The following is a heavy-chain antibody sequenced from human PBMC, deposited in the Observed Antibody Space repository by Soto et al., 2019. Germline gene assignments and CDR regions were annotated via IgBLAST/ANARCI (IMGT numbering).Heavy chain of an antibody. CDR1: GYTFTSYG. CDR3: ARLAIFGVDLTWFDP. J-gene: IGHJ5*02. CDR2: ISAYNGNT. Sequence: QVQLVQSGAEGKKPGASVKVSCKASGYTFTSYGISWVRQAPGQGLEGRGWISAYNGNTNYAQKLQGRVTMTTDTSTSTDYMELRSLRSDDTAVYYCARLAIFGVDLTWFDPWGQGTLVTVSS. V-gene: IGHV1-18*01. D-gene: IGHD3-3*01.